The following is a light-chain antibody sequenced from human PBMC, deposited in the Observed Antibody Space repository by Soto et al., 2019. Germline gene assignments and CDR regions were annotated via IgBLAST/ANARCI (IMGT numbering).Light chain of an antibody. CDR1: QSVSSF. V-gene: IGKV3-11*01. CDR3: QQRINWPLT. CDR2: DAS. J-gene: IGKJ4*01. Sequence: EIVLTQSPATLSLSPGERATLSCRASQSVSSFLAWYQQKPGQAPRLLIYDASKRATGIPTRFSGSGSGTDYTLTLSSLEPEDFAVYYCQQRINWPLTFGGGTKVGIK.